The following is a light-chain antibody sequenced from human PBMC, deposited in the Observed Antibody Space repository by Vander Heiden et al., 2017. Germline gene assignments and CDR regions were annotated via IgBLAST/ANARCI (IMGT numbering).Light chain of an antibody. J-gene: IGKJ2*01. CDR3: QQYNNWPPYT. V-gene: IGKV3-15*01. CDR1: QSISIN. CDR2: GAS. Sequence: EIVMTQSPATLSVSPGERATLSCRASQSISINLAWYQQKPGQAPRLLIYGASTRATGIPARFRGSGSGTEFTLTISSLQSEDFAVYYCQQYNNWPPYTFGQGTKLESK.